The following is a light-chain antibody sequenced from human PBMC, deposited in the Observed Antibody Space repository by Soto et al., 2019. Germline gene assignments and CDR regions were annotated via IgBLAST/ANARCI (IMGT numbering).Light chain of an antibody. CDR3: QQSFGTHGT. V-gene: IGKV1-39*01. J-gene: IGKJ1*01. CDR1: RGITNY. Sequence: DIQMTQSPSSLSASVGDRVTISCRASRGITNYLNWYQHKRGQAPKLLIHGASNLQSGVPSRFSGSGSGTYFTLTINSLQPEDFATYYCQQSFGTHGTFGPGTTVEV. CDR2: GAS.